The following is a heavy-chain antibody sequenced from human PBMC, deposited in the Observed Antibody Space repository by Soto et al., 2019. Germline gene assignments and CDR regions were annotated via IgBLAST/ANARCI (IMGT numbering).Heavy chain of an antibody. CDR2: IYYSGST. CDR1: GGSISSYY. V-gene: IGHV4-59*01. J-gene: IGHJ4*02. Sequence: TSETLSLTCTVSGGSISSYYWSWIRQPPGKGLEWIGYIYYSGSTNYNPSLKSRVTISVDTSKNQFSLKLSSVTAADTAVYYCARVSNYYYDSSGYFGVFDYWGQGTLVTVSS. CDR3: ARVSNYYYDSSGYFGVFDY. D-gene: IGHD3-22*01.